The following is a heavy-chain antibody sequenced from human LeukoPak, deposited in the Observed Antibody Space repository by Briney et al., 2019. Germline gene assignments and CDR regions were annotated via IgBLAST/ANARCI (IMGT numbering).Heavy chain of an antibody. D-gene: IGHD3-3*01. CDR2: ISGSGGST. Sequence: GGSLRLSCAASGFTFSSYAMSWVRQAPGKVLEWVSAISGSGGSTYYADSVKGRFTISRDNSKNTLYLQMNSLRAEDTAVYYCAKGPRSKYDFWGVYGMDVWGQGTTVTVSS. CDR1: GFTFSSYA. V-gene: IGHV3-23*01. CDR3: AKGPRSKYDFWGVYGMDV. J-gene: IGHJ6*02.